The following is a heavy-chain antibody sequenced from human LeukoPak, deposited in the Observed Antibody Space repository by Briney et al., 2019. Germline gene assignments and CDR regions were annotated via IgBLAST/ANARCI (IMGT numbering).Heavy chain of an antibody. V-gene: IGHV4-4*09. D-gene: IGHD4-11*01. Sequence: PSETLSLTCTVSGGSISSYYWSWIRQPPGKGLEWIGYIHTSGSTNYNPSLKSRVTISVDTSKNQFSLKLSSVTAADTAVYYCARVGPNDYSNFGYYYYMDVWGKGTTVTVSS. CDR2: IHTSGST. J-gene: IGHJ6*03. CDR3: ARVGPNDYSNFGYYYYMDV. CDR1: GGSISSYY.